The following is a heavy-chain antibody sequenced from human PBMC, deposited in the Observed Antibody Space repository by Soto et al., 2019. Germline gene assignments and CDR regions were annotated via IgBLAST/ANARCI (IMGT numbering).Heavy chain of an antibody. D-gene: IGHD1-1*01. CDR1: GYTFTSYY. Sequence: SVKVSCKASGYTFTSYYMHWVRQAPGQGLEWMGIINPSGGSTSYAQKFQGRVTMTRDTSTSTVYMELSSLRSEDTAVYYCASVGVELEPSNYWGQGTLVTVSS. V-gene: IGHV1-46*03. CDR2: INPSGGST. CDR3: ASVGVELEPSNY. J-gene: IGHJ4*02.